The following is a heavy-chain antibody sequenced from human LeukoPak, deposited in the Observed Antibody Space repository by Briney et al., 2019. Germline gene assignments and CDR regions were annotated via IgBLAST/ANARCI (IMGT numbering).Heavy chain of an antibody. V-gene: IGHV4-59*01. Sequence: PSETLSLTCTVSGGSISSYYWSWIRQPPEKGLEWIGYIYYSGSTNYNPSLKSRVTISVDTSKNQFSLKLSSVTAADTAVYYCARDREDGGNYFDYWGQGTLVTVSS. CDR1: GGSISSYY. J-gene: IGHJ4*02. CDR2: IYYSGST. CDR3: ARDREDGGNYFDY. D-gene: IGHD6-25*01.